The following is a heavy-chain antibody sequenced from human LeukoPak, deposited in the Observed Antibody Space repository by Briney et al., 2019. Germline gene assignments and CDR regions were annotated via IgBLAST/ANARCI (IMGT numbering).Heavy chain of an antibody. D-gene: IGHD3-16*01. Sequence: PGGSLRLSCAASGFIFVSYVMSWVRQAPGKGLECVASVSSNSGRTYYADSVKGRFTISRDNSKNTLYLQMNSLRAEDTAVYYCAKGPRGGPFSVYYFDYWGQGTLVTVSS. CDR3: AKGPRGGPFSVYYFDY. J-gene: IGHJ4*02. CDR1: GFIFVSYV. CDR2: VSSNSGRT. V-gene: IGHV3-23*01.